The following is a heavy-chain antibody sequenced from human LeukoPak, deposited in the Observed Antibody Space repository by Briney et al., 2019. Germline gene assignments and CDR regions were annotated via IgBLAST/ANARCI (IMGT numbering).Heavy chain of an antibody. V-gene: IGHV3-66*02. CDR1: GFTNNSYY. D-gene: IGHD1-14*01. CDR3: AKTALTGTDAFDV. Sequence: GGSLRLSCAASGFTNNSYYMRSVRQAPGQGLEWGAIIYYEDSTYYADSLKGRFTISRDTSKNTLFLQMNSLRSEDTAVYYCAKTALTGTDAFDVWGQGTMVTVSS. J-gene: IGHJ3*01. CDR2: IYYEDST.